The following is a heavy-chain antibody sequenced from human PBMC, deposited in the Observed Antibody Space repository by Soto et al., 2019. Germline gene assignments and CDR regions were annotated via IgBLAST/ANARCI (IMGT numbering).Heavy chain of an antibody. Sequence: GGSLRLSCASSGFTFNNYAMTCVRQSPGKGLEWVSAISGGGDTTSYADSVKGRFTVSRDGSKNTLYLQMSSLRAEDTALYYCAKGRGGSGSLTPRVDVWGQGTRVTVAS. CDR1: GFTFNNYA. J-gene: IGHJ4*02. CDR2: ISGGGDTT. CDR3: AKGRGGSGSLTPRVDV. D-gene: IGHD3-10*01. V-gene: IGHV3-23*01.